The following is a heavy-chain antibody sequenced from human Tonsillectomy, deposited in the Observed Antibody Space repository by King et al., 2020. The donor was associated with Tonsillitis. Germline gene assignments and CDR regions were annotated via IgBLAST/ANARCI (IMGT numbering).Heavy chain of an antibody. Sequence: VQLVESGGGLVQPGGSLRLSCAASGFTFSGYWMHWVRQAPGKGLVWVSRINSDWSTTTYADSVKGRFTISRHNAKNTLSLQMNSLRAEDTAVYYCARGPIRGRPANYYGLAVWGKGATVTVSS. CDR1: GFTFSGYW. CDR2: INSDWSTT. D-gene: IGHD1-14*01. V-gene: IGHV3-74*01. CDR3: ARGPIRGRPANYYGLAV. J-gene: IGHJ6*04.